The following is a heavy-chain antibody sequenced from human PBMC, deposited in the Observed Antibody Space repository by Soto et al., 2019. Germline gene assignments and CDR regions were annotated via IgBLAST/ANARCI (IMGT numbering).Heavy chain of an antibody. J-gene: IGHJ4*02. CDR1: GFTFSSYW. Sequence: GGSLRLSCAASGFTFSSYWMHWVRQAPGKGLVWVSRINSDGNSASYADSVKGRFTISRDNAENTLYLQMHNLRAEDTAVYYCARRRPDSSSWSFDYWGQGTLV. D-gene: IGHD6-13*01. CDR2: INSDGNSA. CDR3: ARRRPDSSSWSFDY. V-gene: IGHV3-74*01.